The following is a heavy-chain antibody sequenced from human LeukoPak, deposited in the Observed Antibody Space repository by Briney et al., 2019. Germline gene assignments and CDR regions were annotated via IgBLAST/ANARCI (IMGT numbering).Heavy chain of an antibody. CDR1: GGSFSGYY. CDR2: INHSGRT. J-gene: IGHJ6*02. V-gene: IGHV4-34*01. D-gene: IGHD6-6*01. CDR3: ARGRRCSSSSYYYGMDV. Sequence: SETLSLTCAVYGGSFSGYYWSWIRQPPGKGLEWIGEINHSGRTNYNPSLKSRVTISVDTSKNQFSLKLSSVTAADTAVYYCARGRRCSSSSYYYGMDVWGQGTTVTVSS.